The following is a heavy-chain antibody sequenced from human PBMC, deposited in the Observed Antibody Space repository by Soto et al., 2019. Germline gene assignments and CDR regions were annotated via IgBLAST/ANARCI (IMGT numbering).Heavy chain of an antibody. Sequence: ASVKVSCKASGYSLTTNHMHWVRQAPGQGLEWMGIVNPSLGRTNYAQKFQDRVAMTWDTSTSTFYMELSSLRSDDTAVYYCARAPYSSTSFFFDYWGQGTLVTVPS. D-gene: IGHD6-6*01. V-gene: IGHV1-46*01. J-gene: IGHJ4*02. CDR2: VNPSLGRT. CDR1: GYSLTTNH. CDR3: ARAPYSSTSFFFDY.